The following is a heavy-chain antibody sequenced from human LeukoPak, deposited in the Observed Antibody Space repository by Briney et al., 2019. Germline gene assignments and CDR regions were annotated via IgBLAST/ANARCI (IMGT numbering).Heavy chain of an antibody. Sequence: GGSLRLSCAASGFTFSSYAMSWVRQAPGKGLEWVSAISGSGGSTYYADSVKGRFTISRDNSKNALYLQMNSLRAEDTAVYYCAKDGGLTGDFDYWGQGTLVTVSS. CDR3: AKDGGLTGDFDY. CDR2: ISGSGGST. J-gene: IGHJ4*02. D-gene: IGHD7-27*01. V-gene: IGHV3-23*01. CDR1: GFTFSSYA.